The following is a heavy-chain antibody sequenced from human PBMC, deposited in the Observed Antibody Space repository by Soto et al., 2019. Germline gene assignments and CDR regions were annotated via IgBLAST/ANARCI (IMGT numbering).Heavy chain of an antibody. CDR1: GFTFSSYA. V-gene: IGHV3-30-3*01. CDR2: ISYDGSNK. CDR3: ARGAGTRGALGGFLDY. J-gene: IGHJ4*02. D-gene: IGHD1-1*01. Sequence: QVQLVESGGGVVQPGRSLRLSCAASGFTFSSYAMHWVRQAPGKGLEWVAVISYDGSNKYYADSVKGRFTISRDNSKNTVYLQMNSLRAEDTAVYYCARGAGTRGALGGFLDYWGQGTLVTVSS.